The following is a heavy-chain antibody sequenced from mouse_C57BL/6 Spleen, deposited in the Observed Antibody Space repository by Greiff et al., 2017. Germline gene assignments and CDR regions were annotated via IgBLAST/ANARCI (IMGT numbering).Heavy chain of an antibody. CDR3: ARHGYSNPYAMDY. CDR2: ISSGSSTI. D-gene: IGHD2-5*01. Sequence: DVMLVESGGGLVKPGGSLKLSCAASGFTFSDYGMHWVRQAPEKGLEWVAYISSGSSTIYYADTVKGRFTISRDYTKNTLFLQMTSLRSEDTAMYYCARHGYSNPYAMDYWGQGTSVTGSS. V-gene: IGHV5-17*01. CDR1: GFTFSDYG. J-gene: IGHJ4*01.